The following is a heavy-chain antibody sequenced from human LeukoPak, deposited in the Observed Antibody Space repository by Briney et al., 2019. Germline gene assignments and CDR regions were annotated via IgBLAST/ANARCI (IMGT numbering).Heavy chain of an antibody. D-gene: IGHD5-18*01. Sequence: PGGSLRLSCAASGFTFSSYAMHWVRQAPGKGLEWVSVIYSGGSTYYADSVKGRFIISRDNSKNMLYLQMNSLRAEDTAVYYCARGGYSYGLTYWGQGTLVTVSS. J-gene: IGHJ4*02. CDR1: GFTFSSYA. CDR2: IYSGGST. CDR3: ARGGYSYGLTY. V-gene: IGHV3-53*01.